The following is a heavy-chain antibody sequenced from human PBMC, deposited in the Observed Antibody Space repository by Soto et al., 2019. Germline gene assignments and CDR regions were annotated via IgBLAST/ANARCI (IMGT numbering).Heavy chain of an antibody. V-gene: IGHV4-59*08. CDR3: ARHGYCSSTSCYVNSYFDY. CDR1: GGSISSYY. J-gene: IGHJ4*02. Sequence: PSETLSLTCTVSGGSISSYYWSLIRQPPGKGLEWIGYIYYSGSTNYNPSLKSRVTISVDTSKNQFSLKLSSVTAADTAVYYCARHGYCSSTSCYVNSYFDYWGQGTLVTVSS. CDR2: IYYSGST. D-gene: IGHD2-2*03.